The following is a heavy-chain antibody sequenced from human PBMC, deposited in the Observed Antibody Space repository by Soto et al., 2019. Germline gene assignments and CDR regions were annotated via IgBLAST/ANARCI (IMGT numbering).Heavy chain of an antibody. D-gene: IGHD1-1*01. V-gene: IGHV3-23*01. CDR2: ISGSGGST. CDR3: AKDDGWNQQFDY. J-gene: IGHJ4*02. CDR1: GFTFSSYA. Sequence: EVQLLESGGGLVQPGGSLRLSCAASGFTFSSYAMSWVCQAPGKGLEWVPAISGSGGSTYYADSVKGRFTISRDNSKHTLNLQMNSLRAEDTAVYYCAKDDGWNQQFDYWGQGTLVTVSS.